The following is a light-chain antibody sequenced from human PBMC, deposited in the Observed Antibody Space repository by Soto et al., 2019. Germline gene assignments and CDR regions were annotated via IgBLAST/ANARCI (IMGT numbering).Light chain of an antibody. J-gene: IGLJ3*02. Sequence: QSALTQPASVSGSPGQSITITCSGRSSDLGGLNYVSWYQQHPGKVPKLIIYKVDNRPSGISDRFSASKSGNTASLTISGLQAEDEAHYYCSSYTTVPSPQWVFAGGTKLTVL. V-gene: IGLV2-14*01. CDR2: KVD. CDR1: SSDLGGLNY. CDR3: SSYTTVPSPQWV.